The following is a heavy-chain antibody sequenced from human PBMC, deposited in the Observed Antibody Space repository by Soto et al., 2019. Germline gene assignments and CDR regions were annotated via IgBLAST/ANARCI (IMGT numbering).Heavy chain of an antibody. CDR3: AGSGMLGSRSLSRITTNWFDP. Sequence: GASVKVSCKASGGTFSSYAISWVRQAPGQGLEWMGGIIPIFGTANYAQKFQGRVTITADKSTSTAYMELSSLRSEDTAVYYCAGSGMLGSRSLSRITTNWFDPGGPGTLVTCSS. CDR1: GGTFSSYA. V-gene: IGHV1-69*06. D-gene: IGHD1-20*01. CDR2: IIPIFGTA. J-gene: IGHJ5*02.